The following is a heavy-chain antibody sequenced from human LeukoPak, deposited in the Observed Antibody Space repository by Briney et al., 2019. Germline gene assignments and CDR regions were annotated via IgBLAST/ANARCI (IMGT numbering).Heavy chain of an antibody. D-gene: IGHD6-13*01. CDR1: GFTISSYW. Sequence: QPGGSLRLSCAASGFTISSYWMSWVRQPPGKGLEWVANIKHDGSEKYDVDSVKGRVAISRDYAKNSVYLQMNSLRAEDTAVYYCARGPGRVAATATGSFDIWGQGTVVTVSS. CDR2: IKHDGSEK. J-gene: IGHJ3*02. V-gene: IGHV3-7*05. CDR3: ARGPGRVAATATGSFDI.